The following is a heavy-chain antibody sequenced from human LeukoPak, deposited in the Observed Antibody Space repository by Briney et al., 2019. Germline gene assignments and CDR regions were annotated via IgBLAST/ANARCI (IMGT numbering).Heavy chain of an antibody. CDR1: GFSFSSYW. J-gene: IGHJ4*02. Sequence: LAGGSLRLSCEGSGFSFSSYWMTWVRQSPGKGPEWVANIKQDESERYTVDSVKGRFTISRDNAKNSVYLQMNSLRAEDTAIYYCARDDLPWGYFDYWGQGTLVTVSS. CDR3: ARDDLPWGYFDY. D-gene: IGHD3/OR15-3a*01. V-gene: IGHV3-7*01. CDR2: IKQDESER.